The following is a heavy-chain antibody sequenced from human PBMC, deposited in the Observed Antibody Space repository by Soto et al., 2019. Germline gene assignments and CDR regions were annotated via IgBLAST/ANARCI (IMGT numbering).Heavy chain of an antibody. J-gene: IGHJ4*02. CDR2: IIPLFGTA. D-gene: IGHD6-19*01. CDR1: GGTFSTYA. CDR3: ARPKGTYSSGYYYFDF. V-gene: IGHV1-69*01. Sequence: QVQLEQSGGEVKQPGSSVRVSCKTSGGTFSTYAINWVRQAPGQGLEWMGAIIPLFGTADYSQKFQGRVTITADESTSTDYMELSSLSFDDTAVYFCARPKGTYSSGYYYFDFWGQGTLVTVSS.